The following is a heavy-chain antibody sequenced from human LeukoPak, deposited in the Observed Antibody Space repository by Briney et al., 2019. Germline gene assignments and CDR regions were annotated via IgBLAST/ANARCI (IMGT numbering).Heavy chain of an antibody. CDR3: VSRYNWNHFDY. V-gene: IGHV4-4*07. J-gene: IGHJ4*02. CDR1: GGSISSYY. Sequence: SETLSLTCTVSGGSISSYYWSWIRQPAGKGLEWIGRIYTSGSTNYNPSLKSRVTISVDTSKNQFSLKLSSVTAADTAVYYCVSRYNWNHFDYWGQGALVTVSS. D-gene: IGHD1-20*01. CDR2: IYTSGST.